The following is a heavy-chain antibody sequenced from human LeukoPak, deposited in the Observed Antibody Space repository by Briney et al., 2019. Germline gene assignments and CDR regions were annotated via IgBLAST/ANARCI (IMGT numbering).Heavy chain of an antibody. V-gene: IGHV4-59*01. CDR3: ARDRSKDYYYYGMDV. Sequence: PSETLSLTCTVSGGSISSYYWSWIRQPPGKGLEWIGYIYYSGSTNYNPSLKSRVTISVDTSKNQFSLKLSSVTAADTAVYYCARDRSKDYYYYGMDVWGQGTTVTVSS. J-gene: IGHJ6*02. CDR1: GGSISSYY. CDR2: IYYSGST. D-gene: IGHD1-26*01.